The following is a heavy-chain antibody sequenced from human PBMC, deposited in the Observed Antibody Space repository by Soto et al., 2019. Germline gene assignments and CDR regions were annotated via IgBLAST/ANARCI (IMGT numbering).Heavy chain of an antibody. CDR2: INPSGGST. Sequence: ASVKVSCKASGYTFTSYYMHWVRQAPGQGLEWMGIINPSGGSTSYAQKFQGRVTMTRDTSTSTVYMELSSLRSEDTAVYYCARAKNIVATIIMFYFDYWGQGTLVTVSS. CDR1: GYTFTSYY. J-gene: IGHJ4*02. CDR3: ARAKNIVATIIMFYFDY. V-gene: IGHV1-46*03. D-gene: IGHD5-12*01.